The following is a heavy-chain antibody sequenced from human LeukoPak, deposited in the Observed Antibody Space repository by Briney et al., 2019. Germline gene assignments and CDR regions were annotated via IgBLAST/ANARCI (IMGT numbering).Heavy chain of an antibody. CDR2: ISWNSGSI. D-gene: IGHD3-22*01. J-gene: IGHJ4*02. CDR3: AKDFRGYYDSSGAVDY. V-gene: IGHV3-9*01. CDR1: GFTFSAYG. Sequence: GGSLRLSCAASGFTFSAYGMTWVRQAPGKGLEWVSGISWNSGSIGYADSVKGRFTISRDNAKNSLYLQMNSLRAEDTALYYCAKDFRGYYDSSGAVDYWGQGTLVTVSS.